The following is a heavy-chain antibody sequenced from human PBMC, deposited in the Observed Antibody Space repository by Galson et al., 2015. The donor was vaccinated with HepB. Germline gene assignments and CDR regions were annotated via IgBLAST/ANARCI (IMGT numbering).Heavy chain of an antibody. CDR1: GGSISSYY. CDR2: IYTSGST. V-gene: IGHV4-4*07. CDR3: AGYGDYVDYFDY. Sequence: SETLSLTCTVSGGSISSYYWSWIRQPAGKGRVWIGRIYTSGSTNYNPSLKSRVTMSVDTSKNQFSLKLSSVTAADTAVYYCAGYGDYVDYFDYWGQGTLVTVSS. J-gene: IGHJ4*02. D-gene: IGHD4-17*01.